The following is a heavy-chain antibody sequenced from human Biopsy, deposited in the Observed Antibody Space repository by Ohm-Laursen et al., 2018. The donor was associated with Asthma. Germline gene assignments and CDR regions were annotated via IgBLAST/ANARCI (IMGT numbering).Heavy chain of an antibody. J-gene: IGHJ5*02. V-gene: IGHV1-2*06. CDR1: GYPFIGYH. CDR2: INPNSGAT. Sequence: ASVKVSCKASGYPFIGYHIHWMRQAPGQGLEWMGRINPNSGATNYAQKFQGRATMTRDTSISTAYMEVSRLRSDDTAVYYCARGQKSAGDRWFDPWGQGTLVTVSS. D-gene: IGHD6-13*01. CDR3: ARGQKSAGDRWFDP.